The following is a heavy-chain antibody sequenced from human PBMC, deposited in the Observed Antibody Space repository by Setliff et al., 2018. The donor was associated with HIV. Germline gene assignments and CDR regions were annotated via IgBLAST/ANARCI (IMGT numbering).Heavy chain of an antibody. Sequence: PSETLSLTCAVYGGSLSGFYWTFIRHSPGKGLEWIGEVTHSGSTTDDPSLKSRITISVDTSKNQFSLKLTSVTAEDMGVYYCARGRKKTLAVSGTRYFDFWGQGTLVTVSS. J-gene: IGHJ4*02. CDR3: ARGRKKTLAVSGTRYFDF. CDR1: GGSLSGFY. D-gene: IGHD6-19*01. CDR2: VTHSGST. V-gene: IGHV4-34*01.